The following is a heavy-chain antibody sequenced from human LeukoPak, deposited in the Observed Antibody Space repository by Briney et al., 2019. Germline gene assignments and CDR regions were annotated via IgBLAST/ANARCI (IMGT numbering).Heavy chain of an antibody. V-gene: IGHV4-34*01. CDR3: AGLVGRYSNGMYYYFDY. Sequence: SETLSLTCAVYGESVSDYYWSWIRQPPGKGLEWIGEINHGGSTNYIPSLKSRVTISLDTSKNQFSLKLTSVTAADTALYYCAGLVGRYSNGMYYYFDYWGQGILVTVSS. CDR1: GESVSDYY. CDR2: INHGGST. J-gene: IGHJ4*02. D-gene: IGHD1-26*01.